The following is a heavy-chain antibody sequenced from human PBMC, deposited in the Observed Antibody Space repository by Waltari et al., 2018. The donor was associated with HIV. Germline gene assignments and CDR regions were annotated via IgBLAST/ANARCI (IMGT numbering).Heavy chain of an antibody. V-gene: IGHV6-1*01. J-gene: IGHJ4*02. CDR1: GDSLSRDTAA. D-gene: IGHD3-16*01. Sequence: QVHPQQSGTGVMKLSETMSLDCVISGDSLSRDTAALHWVRQSPSRGLEWPGRTYFRSKWHEDYSTSVKGRISIDADTAENRSTLHLNNVTPDDTAVYFCVRDGFGLDYWSQGILVTFSS. CDR2: TYFRSKWHE. CDR3: VRDGFGLDY.